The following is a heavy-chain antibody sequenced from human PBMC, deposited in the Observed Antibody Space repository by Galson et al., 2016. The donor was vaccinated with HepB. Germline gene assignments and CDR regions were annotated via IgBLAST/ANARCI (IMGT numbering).Heavy chain of an antibody. CDR3: ARTWGGYVDS. J-gene: IGHJ4*02. D-gene: IGHD3-3*01. CDR1: DGSFSNGGYS. V-gene: IGHV4-30-2*01. CDR2: IYQNGAT. Sequence: TLSLTCSVSDGSFSNGGYSWTWIRQPPGKRLEWIGYIYQNGATSQNPSLKSRVTISIERSKNKFSLKLSSVTAADTAVYHCARTWGGYVDSWGPGILVTVSS.